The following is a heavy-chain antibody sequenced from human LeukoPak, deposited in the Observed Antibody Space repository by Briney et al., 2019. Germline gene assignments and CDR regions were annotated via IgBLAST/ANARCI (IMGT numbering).Heavy chain of an antibody. V-gene: IGHV3-30*18. CDR1: GVTLSPYG. CDR3: AKEGTPQVSTWYDL. Sequence: GISLRLSCAASGVTLSPYGMHWVRQAPGKGLEWAAVISYEGGTQHYADSVKGRFIISRDNPRNTLYLQMNILRAEDTAVYYCAKEGTPQVSTWYDLWGQGTQVIVSS. D-gene: IGHD3-10*01. CDR2: ISYEGGTQ. J-gene: IGHJ5*02.